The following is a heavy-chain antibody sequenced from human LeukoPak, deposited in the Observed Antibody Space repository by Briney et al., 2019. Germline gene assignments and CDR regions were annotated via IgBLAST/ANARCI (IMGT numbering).Heavy chain of an antibody. CDR3: ARDQWVIAPPPYGLDV. Sequence: SVKVSCKASGGTFSSYALTWVRQAPGQGLEWMGRIIPILDIANYAQTFQGRVTITADKSTSTAYIELSSLSSEDTAVYYCARDQWVIAPPPYGLDVWGQGTTVTVSS. V-gene: IGHV1-69*04. J-gene: IGHJ6*02. CDR1: GGTFSSYA. D-gene: IGHD1-26*01. CDR2: IIPILDIA.